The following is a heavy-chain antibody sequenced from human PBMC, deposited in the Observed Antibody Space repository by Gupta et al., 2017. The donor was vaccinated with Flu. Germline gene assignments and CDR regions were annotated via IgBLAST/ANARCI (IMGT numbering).Heavy chain of an antibody. CDR3: ARATDQFLSALDY. D-gene: IGHD2-21*01. J-gene: IGHJ4*02. CDR2: IYYDVNIK. V-gene: IGHV3-33*01. CDR1: FSSYG. Sequence: FSSYGMHWVRQAPGKGLEWVAAIYYDVNIKEDRDSVKGRFNISRDESENKLDLQMNRRKVEDTAVYYCARATDQFLSALDYWGQGALVPVSS.